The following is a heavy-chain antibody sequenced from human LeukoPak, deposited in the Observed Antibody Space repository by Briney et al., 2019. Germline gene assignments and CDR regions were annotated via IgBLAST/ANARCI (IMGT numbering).Heavy chain of an antibody. Sequence: GGSLRLSCAASGFTFSDFDMSWIRQAPGKGLEWVSYISSSGSTIYYADSVKGRFTISRDNAKNSLYLQMNSLRAEDTAVYYCARDSRLYYYDSSGYGNGMDVWGQGTTVTVSS. J-gene: IGHJ6*02. CDR2: ISSSGSTI. CDR3: ARDSRLYYYDSSGYGNGMDV. V-gene: IGHV3-11*01. CDR1: GFTFSDFD. D-gene: IGHD3-22*01.